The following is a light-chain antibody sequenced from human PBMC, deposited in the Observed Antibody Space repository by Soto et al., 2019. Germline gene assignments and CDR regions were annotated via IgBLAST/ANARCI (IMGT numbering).Light chain of an antibody. V-gene: IGKV3-11*01. CDR2: DAS. Sequence: PGERATLSCRASQSVRTYLAWYQQRPGQAPRLLIYDASNRATGIPARFSGSGSGTDFTLTISSLEPEDFAAYYCQHRNLRPGTFGQGTNLEIK. CDR1: QSVRTY. CDR3: QHRNLRPGT. J-gene: IGKJ2*02.